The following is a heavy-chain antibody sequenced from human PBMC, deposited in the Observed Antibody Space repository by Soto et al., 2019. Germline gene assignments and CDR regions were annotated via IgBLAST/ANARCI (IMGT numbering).Heavy chain of an antibody. V-gene: IGHV1-18*04. CDR1: GYTFTSYG. D-gene: IGHD2-2*01. J-gene: IGHJ6*02. CDR2: ISAYNGNT. Sequence: GASVKVSCKASGYTFTSYGISWVRQAPGQGLEWMGWISAYNGNTNYAQKLRGRVTMTTDTSTSTAYMELRSLRSDDTAVYYCARFSDCSSTSCPYYYYGMDVWGQGTTVTVSS. CDR3: ARFSDCSSTSCPYYYYGMDV.